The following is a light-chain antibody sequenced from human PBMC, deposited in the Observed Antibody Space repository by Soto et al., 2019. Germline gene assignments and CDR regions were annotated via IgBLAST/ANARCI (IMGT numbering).Light chain of an antibody. CDR1: QGISNY. J-gene: IGKJ5*01. CDR3: QQSYGTPIT. Sequence: DIQMTQSPSSLSAYVGGRVTIACRASQGISNYLAWYQQKPGKVPKVLIYAASTLRSGVPSRFSGSGSGTDVTLTITSLQPEDFATYYCQQSYGTPITSGQGTRL. V-gene: IGKV1-27*01. CDR2: AAS.